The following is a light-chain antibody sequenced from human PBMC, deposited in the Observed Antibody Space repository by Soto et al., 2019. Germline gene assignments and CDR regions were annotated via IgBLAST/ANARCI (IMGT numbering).Light chain of an antibody. V-gene: IGKV3-15*01. J-gene: IGKJ3*01. CDR3: QQYSDWPPLFT. Sequence: EIVMTQSPATLSVSPGERATLSCRASQSISTNLARYQQKPGQAPRLLIYGASTRATGIPARFSGSGSGTEFTLTVNSLQSEDFGVYYCQQYSDWPPLFTFGPGTKVDIK. CDR2: GAS. CDR1: QSISTN.